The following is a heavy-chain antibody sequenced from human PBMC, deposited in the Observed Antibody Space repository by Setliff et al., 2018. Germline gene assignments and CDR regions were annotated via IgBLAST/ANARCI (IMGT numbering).Heavy chain of an antibody. D-gene: IGHD3-3*01. J-gene: IGHJ4*02. CDR3: ARAYTPWSGSPRRYFDY. Sequence: SETLSLTCTVSGGSISSGSYYWSWIRQPAGKGLEWIGHIYTSGSTNYNPSLKSRVTISVDTSKNQFSLKLSSVTAADTAVYYCARAYTPWSGSPRRYFDYWGQGALVTVSS. V-gene: IGHV4-61*09. CDR1: GGSISSGSYY. CDR2: IYTSGST.